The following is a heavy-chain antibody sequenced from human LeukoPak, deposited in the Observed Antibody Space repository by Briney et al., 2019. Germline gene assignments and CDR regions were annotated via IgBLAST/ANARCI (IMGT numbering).Heavy chain of an antibody. CDR1: GYTFTDYS. V-gene: IGHV1-2*02. J-gene: IGHJ4*02. D-gene: IGHD4-17*01. Sequence: ASVKVSCKASGYTFTDYSMHWVRQAPGQGLEWMGWINPNSGGTNYAQKFQGRVTMTRDTSISTAYMELSGLRSDDTAVYYCARVGVSYGASLDYWGQGTLVTVSS. CDR3: ARVGVSYGASLDY. CDR2: INPNSGGT.